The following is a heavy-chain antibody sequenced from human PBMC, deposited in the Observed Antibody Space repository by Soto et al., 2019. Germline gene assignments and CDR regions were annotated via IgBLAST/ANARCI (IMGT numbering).Heavy chain of an antibody. Sequence: SETLSLTCTVSGGSISSYYWSWIRQPPGKGLEWIGYIYYSGSTNYNPSLKSRVTISVDTSKNQFSLKLSSVTAADTAVYYWARRLPPGYSSSWYGGTAWLFDPWGQGTLVTVSS. D-gene: IGHD6-13*01. CDR2: IYYSGST. J-gene: IGHJ5*02. CDR1: GGSISSYY. V-gene: IGHV4-59*01. CDR3: ARRLPPGYSSSWYGGTAWLFDP.